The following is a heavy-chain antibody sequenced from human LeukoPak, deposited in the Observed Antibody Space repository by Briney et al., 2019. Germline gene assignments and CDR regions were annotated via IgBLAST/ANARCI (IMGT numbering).Heavy chain of an antibody. CDR2: IYYSGST. J-gene: IGHJ6*03. Sequence: SQTLSLTCTVACGSISSGDYYWSWIRQPPGKGLGWIGYIYYSGSTYYNPSVKSRVTISVDTSKNQFSLKLSSVTAADTAVYYCARDGVHYDFWSGPTGGRYYYYYMDVWGKGTTVTVSS. CDR1: CGSISSGDYY. V-gene: IGHV4-30-4*08. D-gene: IGHD3-3*01. CDR3: ARDGVHYDFWSGPTGGRYYYYYMDV.